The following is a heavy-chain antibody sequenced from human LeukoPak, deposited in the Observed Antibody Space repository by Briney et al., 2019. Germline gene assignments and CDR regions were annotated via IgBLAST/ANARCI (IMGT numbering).Heavy chain of an antibody. V-gene: IGHV4-34*01. D-gene: IGHD6-13*01. CDR3: ARGMRRIAAAGIGY. CDR1: GGSFSGYY. CDR2: INHSGST. Sequence: PSETLSLTCAVYGGSFSGYYWSWIRQPPGKGLEWIGEINHSGSTNYNPSLKSRVTISVDTSKNQFSLKLSSVTAADTAVYYCARGMRRIAAAGIGYWGRGTLVTVSS. J-gene: IGHJ4*02.